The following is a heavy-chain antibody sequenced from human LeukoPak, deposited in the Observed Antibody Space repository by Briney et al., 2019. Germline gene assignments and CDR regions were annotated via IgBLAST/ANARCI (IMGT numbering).Heavy chain of an antibody. D-gene: IGHD6-19*01. J-gene: IGHJ4*02. CDR3: ARWYSSGWAFDY. CDR2: SFYSGST. Sequence: SETLSLTCTVSGGSINNYYWSWIRQPPGKGLEWIGYSFYSGSTDYNPSLKSRVTISVDTSKNQFSLNLSSVTAADTAVYYCARWYSSGWAFDYWGQGTLVTVSS. CDR1: GGSINNYY. V-gene: IGHV4-59*08.